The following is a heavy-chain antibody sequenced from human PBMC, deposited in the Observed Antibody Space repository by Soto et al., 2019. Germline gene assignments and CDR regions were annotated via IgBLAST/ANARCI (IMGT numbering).Heavy chain of an antibody. V-gene: IGHV4-30-4*01. D-gene: IGHD3-22*01. CDR1: GGSISSADYY. CDR2: IYDSGST. J-gene: IGHJ3*02. Sequence: SETLSLTCTVSGGSISSADYYWNWVRQPPGKGLEWIGYIYDSGSTYYNPPLKSRLTISGGTSKKQWSLELRSVTAEDTAVYDCARGVYSYDSSGPFDIWGQGTMVTVSS. CDR3: ARGVYSYDSSGPFDI.